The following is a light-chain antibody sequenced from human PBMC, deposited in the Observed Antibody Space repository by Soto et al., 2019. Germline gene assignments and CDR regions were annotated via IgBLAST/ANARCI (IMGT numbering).Light chain of an antibody. Sequence: EVVLTQSPGTLSLSPGERATLSCRASQSVSSSYFAWYQQKPGQAPRLLIYGASIRATGIPDRFSGSGSGTDFTLTISRLEPEDFEVYYCQQYCTPPPWTFGQGAKVEIK. J-gene: IGKJ1*01. V-gene: IGKV3-20*01. CDR3: QQYCTPPPWT. CDR1: QSVSSSY. CDR2: GAS.